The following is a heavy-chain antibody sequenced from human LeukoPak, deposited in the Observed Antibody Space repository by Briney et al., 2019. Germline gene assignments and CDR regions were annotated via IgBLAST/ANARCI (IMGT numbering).Heavy chain of an antibody. D-gene: IGHD3-10*01. CDR2: IYTSGST. CDR3: ARVSTSMVRGVIIRYDWLDP. V-gene: IGHV4-4*07. CDR1: GGSISSYY. J-gene: IGHJ5*02. Sequence: SETLSLTCTVSGGSISSYYWSWIRQPAGKGLEWIGRIYTSGSTNYNPSLTSPVTISVDTSKNQISLKLSSVTAADTAVYYCARVSTSMVRGVIIRYDWLDPWGQGILVTVSS.